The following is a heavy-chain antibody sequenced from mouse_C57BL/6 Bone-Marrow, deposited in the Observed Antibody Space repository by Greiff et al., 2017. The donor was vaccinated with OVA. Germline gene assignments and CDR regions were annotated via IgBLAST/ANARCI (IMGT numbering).Heavy chain of an antibody. CDR3: ARKGDGYPLAMDY. CDR2: IWSGGST. V-gene: IGHV2-2*01. J-gene: IGHJ4*01. CDR1: GFSLTSYG. D-gene: IGHD2-3*01. Sequence: QVQLQQSGPGLVQPSQCLSISCTVSGFSLTSYGVHWVRQSPGKGLEWLGVIWSGGSTDDNAAFISSLSISKDNSKSQVFFKMNSLQADDTAIYYCARKGDGYPLAMDYWGQGTSVTVSS.